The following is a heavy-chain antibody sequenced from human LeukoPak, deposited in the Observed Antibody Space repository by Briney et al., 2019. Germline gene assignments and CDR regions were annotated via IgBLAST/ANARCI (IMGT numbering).Heavy chain of an antibody. CDR3: ARDRSGYYKWFDP. J-gene: IGHJ5*02. V-gene: IGHV3-48*03. CDR2: TSGSGSTI. CDR1: GFTFSSYE. D-gene: IGHD5-12*01. Sequence: PGGSLRLSCAASGFTFSSYEMNWVRQAPGKGLEWVSYTSGSGSTIYYADSVKGRFTISRDNAKNSLYLQMNSLRAEDTALYYCARDRSGYYKWFDPWGQEPWSPSPQ.